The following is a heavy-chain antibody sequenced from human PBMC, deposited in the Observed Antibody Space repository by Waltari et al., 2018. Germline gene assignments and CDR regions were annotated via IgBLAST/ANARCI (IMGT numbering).Heavy chain of an antibody. CDR1: GFPFHHAW. CDR3: ARGRALFDY. V-gene: IGHV3-15*07. Sequence: EVQLVESGGGLVKPGGSLRLSCAVSGFPFHHAWINLVRRAPGKGLEWVGRIENKTEGGRTDYATVVKGRFTISRDDSENTLYLQMNNLKTEDTAVYYCARGRALFDYWGHGTLVTVSS. J-gene: IGHJ4*01. CDR2: IENKTEGGRT.